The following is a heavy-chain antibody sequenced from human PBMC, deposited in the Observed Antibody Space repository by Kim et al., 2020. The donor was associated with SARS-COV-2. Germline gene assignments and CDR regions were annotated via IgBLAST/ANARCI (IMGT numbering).Heavy chain of an antibody. CDR3: ARDVYDWGSRLDY. CDR2: IYYSGNA. D-gene: IGHD3-16*01. CDR1: GATISSDHF. Sequence: SETLSLTCTASGATISSDHFWAWIREARGEGEGWIDSIYYSGNAYYAKSLKGRVTISIDTSKNQFSLKMTSVTAADTAVYYCARDVYDWGSRLDYWGRGSLVSLSS. V-gene: IGHV4-39*02. J-gene: IGHJ4*02.